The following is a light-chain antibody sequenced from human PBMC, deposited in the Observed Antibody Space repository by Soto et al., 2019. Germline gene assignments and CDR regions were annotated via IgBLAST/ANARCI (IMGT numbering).Light chain of an antibody. J-gene: IGKJ1*01. CDR3: HQSYSTPTWT. V-gene: IGKV1-39*01. CDR2: AGS. Sequence: DIQMTQSPSSLSASVGDRVTITCRASQSISSYLNWYQQKPGKAPKLLIYAGSSLQSGVPSRFSRSGSRTDFTLTISSLQPEDFARYYCHQSYSTPTWTFGQGTKWYIK. CDR1: QSISSY.